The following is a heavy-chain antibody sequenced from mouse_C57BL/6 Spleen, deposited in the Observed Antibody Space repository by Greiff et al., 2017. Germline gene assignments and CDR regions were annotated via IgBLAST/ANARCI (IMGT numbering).Heavy chain of an antibody. CDR2: ISYDGSN. V-gene: IGHV3-6*01. D-gene: IGHD1-1*01. J-gene: IGHJ2*01. Sequence: EVKLEESGPGLVKPSQSLSLTCSVTGYSITSGYYWNWIRQFPGNKLEWMGYISYDGSNNYNPSLKNRISITRDTSKNQFFLKLNSVTTEDTATYYCAREAYYGSSWLFDYWGQGTTLTVSS. CDR3: AREAYYGSSWLFDY. CDR1: GYSITSGYY.